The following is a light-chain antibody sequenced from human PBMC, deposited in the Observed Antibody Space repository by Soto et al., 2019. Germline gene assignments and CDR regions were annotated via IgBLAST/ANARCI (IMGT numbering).Light chain of an antibody. V-gene: IGKV3-20*01. CDR1: QSVSSN. CDR3: QQYGSSPFT. CDR2: GAS. J-gene: IGKJ5*01. Sequence: EIVMTQPPATLSVSPGERATLSCWASQSVSSNLAWYQQKPGQAPRLLIYGASSRATGIPDRFSGSGSGTDFTLTISRLEPEDFAVYYCQQYGSSPFTFGQGTRLEIK.